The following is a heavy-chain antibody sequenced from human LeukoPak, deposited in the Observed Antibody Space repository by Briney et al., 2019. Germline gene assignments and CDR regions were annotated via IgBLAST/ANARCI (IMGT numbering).Heavy chain of an antibody. Sequence: PGRSLRLSCAASGFTFSSYGMHWVRQAPGKGLEWVAVISYDGSNKYYADSVKGRFTISRDNSKNTLYLQMNSLRAEDTAVYYCAKLGREDVFDIWGQGTMVTVSS. CDR1: GFTFSSYG. D-gene: IGHD7-27*01. V-gene: IGHV3-30*18. CDR3: AKLGREDVFDI. CDR2: ISYDGSNK. J-gene: IGHJ3*02.